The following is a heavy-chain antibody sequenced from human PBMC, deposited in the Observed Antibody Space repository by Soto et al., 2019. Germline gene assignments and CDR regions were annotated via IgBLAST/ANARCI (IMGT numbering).Heavy chain of an antibody. CDR2: INHSGST. V-gene: IGHV4-34*01. CDR3: ARGFYYYYYYMDV. CDR1: GGSFSGYY. J-gene: IGHJ6*03. Sequence: SETLSLTCAVYGGSFSGYYWSWIRQPPGKGLEWIGEINHSGSTNYNPSPKSRVTISVDTSKNQFSLKLSSVTAADTAVYYCARGFYYYYYYMDVWGKGTTVTVSS.